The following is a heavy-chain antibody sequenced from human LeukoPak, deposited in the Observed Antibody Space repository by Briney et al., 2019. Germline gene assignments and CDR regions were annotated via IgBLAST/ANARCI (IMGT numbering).Heavy chain of an antibody. V-gene: IGHV4-61*02. CDR1: GGSISSGSYY. CDR2: IYTSGST. D-gene: IGHD1-26*01. Sequence: SQTLFLTCTVSGGSISSGSYYWGWIRQPAGKGLEWVGRIYTSGSTNYNPSLKSRVTISVIMSKNQFSLELSSVTAGDTAVYYCARGYSGSYSFDYWGQGTLVTVSS. J-gene: IGHJ4*02. CDR3: ARGYSGSYSFDY.